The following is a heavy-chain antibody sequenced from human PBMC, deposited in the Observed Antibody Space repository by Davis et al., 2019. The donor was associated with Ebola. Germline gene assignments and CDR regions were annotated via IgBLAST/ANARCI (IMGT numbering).Heavy chain of an antibody. Sequence: PSETLSLTCTVSGGSISSGGYYWSWIRQHPGKGLEWIGYIYYSGSTYYNPSLKSRVTISVDTSKNQFSLKLSSVTAADTAVYYCARQVPAAYFDYWGQGTLVTVSS. V-gene: IGHV4-31*03. D-gene: IGHD2-2*01. J-gene: IGHJ4*02. CDR3: ARQVPAAYFDY. CDR2: IYYSGST. CDR1: GGSISSGGYY.